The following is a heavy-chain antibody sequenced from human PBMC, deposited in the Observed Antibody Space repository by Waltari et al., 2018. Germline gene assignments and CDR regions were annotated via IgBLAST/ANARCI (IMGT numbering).Heavy chain of an antibody. V-gene: IGHV4-39*01. CDR2: IYYSGST. CDR1: GGSISSSSYY. D-gene: IGHD3-10*01. J-gene: IGHJ3*02. CDR3: ARHPQAWLVEVLAFDI. Sequence: QLQLQESGPGLVKPSETLSLTCTVSGGSISSSSYYWGWIRQPPGKGLEWIGSIYYSGSTYYNPSLKSRVTISVDTSKNQFSRKLSSVTAADTAVYYCARHPQAWLVEVLAFDIWGQGTMVTVSS.